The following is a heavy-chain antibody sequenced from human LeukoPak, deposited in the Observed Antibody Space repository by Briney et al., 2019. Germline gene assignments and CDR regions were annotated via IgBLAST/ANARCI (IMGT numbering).Heavy chain of an antibody. CDR3: ARRHYYGSGSYPY. CDR1: GYNFTSYW. CDR2: IDPSDSYT. Sequence: GESLKISCKGSGYNFTSYWISWVRKLPGKGLEWMERIDPSDSYTNYSPSFQGHVTISADKSISTAYLQWGSLKASDTAMYYCARRHYYGSGSYPYWGQGTLVTVSS. J-gene: IGHJ4*02. D-gene: IGHD3-10*01. V-gene: IGHV5-10-1*01.